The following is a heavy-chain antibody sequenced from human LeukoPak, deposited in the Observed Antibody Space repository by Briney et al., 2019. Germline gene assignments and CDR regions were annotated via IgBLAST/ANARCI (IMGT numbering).Heavy chain of an antibody. Sequence: SETLSLTCAVYGVSFSGYYWSWIRQPPGKGLEWIGEINHSGSTNYNPSLKSRITISVDTSKNQFSLKLSSVTAADTAVYYCVCGEWFGELSPPFDIWGQGTMVTVSS. V-gene: IGHV4-34*01. CDR1: GVSFSGYY. CDR2: INHSGST. J-gene: IGHJ3*02. D-gene: IGHD3-10*01. CDR3: VCGEWFGELSPPFDI.